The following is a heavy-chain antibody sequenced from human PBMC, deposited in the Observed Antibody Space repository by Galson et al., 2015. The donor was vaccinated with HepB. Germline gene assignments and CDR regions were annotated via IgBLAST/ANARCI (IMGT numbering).Heavy chain of an antibody. CDR2: ISSSGSTI. Sequence: SLRLSCAASGFTFSDYYMSWIRQAPGKGLEWVSYISSSGSTIYYADSVKGRFTISRDNAKNSLYLQMNSLRAEDTAVYYCARYECGGDCSYYYYGMDVWGQGTTVTVSS. CDR3: ARYECGGDCSYYYYGMDV. J-gene: IGHJ6*02. CDR1: GFTFSDYY. V-gene: IGHV3-11*01. D-gene: IGHD2-21*02.